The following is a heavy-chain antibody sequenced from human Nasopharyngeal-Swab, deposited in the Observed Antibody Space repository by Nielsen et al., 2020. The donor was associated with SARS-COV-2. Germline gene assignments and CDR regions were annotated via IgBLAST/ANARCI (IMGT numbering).Heavy chain of an antibody. Sequence: GESLKISCAASGFTFSSYWMHWVRQAPGKGLVWVSRINSDGISTTYVDSVKGRFTISRDNSKNTLYLQMNSLRAEDTALYYCAKGTLGFCRGGSCYPLDSWGQGTLVTVSS. D-gene: IGHD2-15*01. CDR3: AKGTLGFCRGGSCYPLDS. CDR2: INSDGIST. J-gene: IGHJ4*02. CDR1: GFTFSSYW. V-gene: IGHV3-74*01.